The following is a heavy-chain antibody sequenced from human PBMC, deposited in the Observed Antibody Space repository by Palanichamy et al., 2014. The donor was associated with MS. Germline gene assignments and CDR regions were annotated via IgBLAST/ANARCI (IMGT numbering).Heavy chain of an antibody. CDR2: INAGSGNT. V-gene: IGHV1-3*01. Sequence: QVQLVQSGAEVKKPGASVKVSCKASGYTFTTYTMHWVRGPGQRLEWMGWINAGSGNTKYPQKFQGRVSITRDTSASTAYMELSSLRSEDTAVYYCASHSSGWPFDSWGQGTLVTVSS. D-gene: IGHD6-19*01. CDR3: ASHSSGWPFDS. CDR1: GYTFTTYT. J-gene: IGHJ4*02.